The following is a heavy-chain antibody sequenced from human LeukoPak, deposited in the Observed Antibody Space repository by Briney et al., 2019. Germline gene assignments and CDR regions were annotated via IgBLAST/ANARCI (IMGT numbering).Heavy chain of an antibody. CDR3: ARDRSGLFYYGMDV. CDR1: GFXLSSYA. J-gene: IGHJ6*02. D-gene: IGHD3-10*01. V-gene: IGHV3-23*01. CDR2: ISGSGGST. Sequence: PGGSLRLSCAASGFXLSSYAMTWVXXVXXXXLEXVSVISGSGGSTYYADSVKGRFTISRDNPKNTLYLQMNSLRAEDTAVYYCARDRSGLFYYGMDVWGQGTTVTVSS.